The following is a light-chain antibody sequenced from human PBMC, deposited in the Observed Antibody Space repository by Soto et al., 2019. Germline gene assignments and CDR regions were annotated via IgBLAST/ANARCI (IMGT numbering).Light chain of an antibody. V-gene: IGLV2-8*01. J-gene: IGLJ1*01. Sequence: QSVLTQPPSASGSPGQSVTISCTGTKNDIGVYDFVSWYQHHPGKAPRLIIYEVVQRPSGVPDRFSGSKSGNTAPLTVSGLQAADEADYFCKSYAGSNTYVFGRGTKV. CDR3: KSYAGSNTYV. CDR1: KNDIGVYDF. CDR2: EVV.